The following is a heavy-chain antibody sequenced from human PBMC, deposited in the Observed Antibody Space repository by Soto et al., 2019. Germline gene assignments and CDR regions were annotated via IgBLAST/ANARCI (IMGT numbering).Heavy chain of an antibody. CDR2: TYYRSKWYN. Sequence: QTLSLTCAISGDSVSSNSATWDWIRQSPSRGLEWLGRTYYRSKWYNDYAVSVKSRITINPDTSNNQLSLQLNSVTPDDTAVYYCARSLITMVPEADWGQGTLVTVSS. V-gene: IGHV6-1*01. D-gene: IGHD3-10*01. J-gene: IGHJ4*02. CDR1: GDSVSSNSAT. CDR3: ARSLITMVPEAD.